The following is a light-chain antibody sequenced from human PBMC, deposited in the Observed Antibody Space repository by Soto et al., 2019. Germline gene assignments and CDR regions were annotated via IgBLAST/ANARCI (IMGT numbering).Light chain of an antibody. CDR1: QDISSY. CDR2: AAS. CDR3: QQYNSYWT. V-gene: IGKV1-9*01. Sequence: DIQLTQSPSFLSASVGDRVTITCRTSQDISSYLAWYQQKPGKAPQLLISAASTLQSGVPSRFSGSGSGTEFTLTISSLQPDDFATYYCQQYNSYWTFGQGTKVEIK. J-gene: IGKJ1*01.